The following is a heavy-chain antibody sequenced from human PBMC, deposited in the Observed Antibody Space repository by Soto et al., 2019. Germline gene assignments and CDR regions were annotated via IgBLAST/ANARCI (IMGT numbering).Heavy chain of an antibody. D-gene: IGHD3-16*01. J-gene: IGHJ6*02. CDR1: GGSISSSSYY. CDR2: IYYSGST. Sequence: SETLSLTCTVSGGSISSSSYYWGWIRQPPGKGLEWIGSIYYSGSTYYKPSLKSRVTISVDTSKNQFSLKLSSVNAADTAVYYCASGLCEAHSPTLDNHKNYGMDVWGQGTTVTVSS. CDR3: ASGLCEAHSPTLDNHKNYGMDV. V-gene: IGHV4-39*01.